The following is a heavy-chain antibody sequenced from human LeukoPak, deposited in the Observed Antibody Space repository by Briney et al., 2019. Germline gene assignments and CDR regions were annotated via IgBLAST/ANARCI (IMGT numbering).Heavy chain of an antibody. CDR2: IYYSGST. D-gene: IGHD6-19*01. Sequence: SETLSLTCTVSGGSISSSNYYWGWIRQPPGKGLEWIGSIYYSGSTYYNPSLESRVTISVDTSKNQFSLKLTSVTAADTAVYYCARPGGGSSGWYNFDSWGQGTLVTVSS. J-gene: IGHJ4*02. CDR1: GGSISSSNYY. CDR3: ARPGGGSSGWYNFDS. V-gene: IGHV4-39*01.